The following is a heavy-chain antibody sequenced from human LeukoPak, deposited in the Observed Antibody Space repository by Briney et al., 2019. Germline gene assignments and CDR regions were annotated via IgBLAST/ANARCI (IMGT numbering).Heavy chain of an antibody. D-gene: IGHD3-16*01. V-gene: IGHV3-15*01. CDR2: IKTKTDGGTT. Sequence: PGGSLRLSCAASGFTFSNARMTWVRQAPGKGLEWVGRIKTKTDGGTTDYAAPVKGRFTISRDDSTSTLYLQMNSLEAEDTAVYYCTVGGTRSAYWGQGTLVTVSS. CDR3: TVGGTRSAY. CDR1: GFTFSNAR. J-gene: IGHJ4*02.